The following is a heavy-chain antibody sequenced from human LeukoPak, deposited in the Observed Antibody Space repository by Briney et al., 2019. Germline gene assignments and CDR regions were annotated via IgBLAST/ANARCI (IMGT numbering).Heavy chain of an antibody. CDR3: ARNSGTYSIDY. V-gene: IGHV3-21*01. J-gene: IGHJ4*02. D-gene: IGHD1-26*01. CDR1: GFTFDRYN. Sequence: GGSLRLSCAVSGFTFDRYNMNWVRQAPGKGLEWVSSISTSGSSIYDADSVKGRFTISRDNAKNSLYLQMNSLRADDTAVYYCARNSGTYSIDYWGQGTLVTVSS. CDR2: ISTSGSSI.